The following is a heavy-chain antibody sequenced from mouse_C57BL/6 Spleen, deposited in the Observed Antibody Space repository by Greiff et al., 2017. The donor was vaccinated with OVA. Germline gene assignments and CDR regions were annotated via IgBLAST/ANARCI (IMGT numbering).Heavy chain of an antibody. V-gene: IGHV14-4*01. J-gene: IGHJ3*01. CDR2: IDPENGDT. CDR1: GFNIKDDY. D-gene: IGHD3-2*01. Sequence: EVMLVESGAELVRPGASVKLSCTASGFNIKDDYMHWVKQRPEQGLEWIGWIDPENGDTEYASKFQGKATITADTSSNTAYLQLSSLTSEDTAVYYCTRQLPFAYWGQGTLVTVSA. CDR3: TRQLPFAY.